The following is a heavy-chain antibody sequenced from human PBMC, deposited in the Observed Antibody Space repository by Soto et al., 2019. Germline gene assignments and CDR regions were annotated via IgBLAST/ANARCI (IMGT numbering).Heavy chain of an antibody. J-gene: IGHJ4*02. CDR2: ISYDGSNK. Sequence: QVQLVESGGGVVQPGRSLRLSCAASGFTFSSYAMHWVRQAPGKGLEWVAVISYDGSNKYYADSVKGRFTISRDNSKNTLYLQMNSLRAEDTAVYYCARDRVTAMAGDYFDYWGQGTLVTVSS. V-gene: IGHV3-30-3*01. CDR3: ARDRVTAMAGDYFDY. D-gene: IGHD5-18*01. CDR1: GFTFSSYA.